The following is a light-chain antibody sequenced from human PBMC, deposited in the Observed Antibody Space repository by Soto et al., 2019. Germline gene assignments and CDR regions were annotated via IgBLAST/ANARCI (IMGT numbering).Light chain of an antibody. CDR2: GAS. V-gene: IGKV3-11*01. J-gene: IGKJ1*01. Sequence: EIVLTQSPGTPSFSPGERGTPSCRASQSISSHLAWYQQKPGQAPRLXIFGASTRATGIPARLTGSGFGTDYTLTISSPEPEDFAVYYCQQRSKWRTFGQGTKVDIK. CDR1: QSISSH. CDR3: QQRSKWRT.